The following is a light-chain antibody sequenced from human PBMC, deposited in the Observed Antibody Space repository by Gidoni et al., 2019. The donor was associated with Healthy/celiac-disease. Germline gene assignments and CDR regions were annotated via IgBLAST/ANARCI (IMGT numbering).Light chain of an antibody. J-gene: IGKJ1*01. CDR2: GAS. CDR1: QSVSSN. CDR3: QQYNNWPKT. V-gene: IGKV3-15*01. Sequence: EIVMTQSPATLSVSPGERATLSCRASQSVSSNLAWYQQKPGQAPRLLIYGASTRAPGIPARFSGSGSGTEFPLTISSLQSEDFAVYYCQQYNNWPKTFGQGTKVEIK.